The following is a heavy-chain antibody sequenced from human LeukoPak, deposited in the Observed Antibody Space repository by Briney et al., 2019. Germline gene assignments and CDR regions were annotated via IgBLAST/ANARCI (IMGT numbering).Heavy chain of an antibody. D-gene: IGHD4-17*01. J-gene: IGHJ4*02. V-gene: IGHV4-59*01. CDR2: ISYSGSA. CDR3: AREGYGDLDY. CDR1: GGSISPYY. Sequence: SDTLSLTCTVSGGSISPYYWTWIRQPPGKQLEWMAFISYSGSAHYNPSLTSRVTISVDTSKNQFSLKLSSVTAADTAVYYCAREGYGDLDYWGQGTLVTVSS.